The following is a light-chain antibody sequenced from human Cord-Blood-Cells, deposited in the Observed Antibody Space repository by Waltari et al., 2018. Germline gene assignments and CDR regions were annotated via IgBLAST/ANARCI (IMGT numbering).Light chain of an antibody. CDR2: WAS. Sequence: DIVMTQSPDSLAVSLGERATINCKSSQSVLYSSNNKNYLAWYQQKPGQPPKLLIYWASTRESGVPDRFSGSGSGTDFTLTISSLQADDFATYYCQQYNSYSTFGQGTKVEIK. V-gene: IGKV4-1*01. J-gene: IGKJ1*01. CDR1: QSVLYSSNNKNY. CDR3: QQYNSYST.